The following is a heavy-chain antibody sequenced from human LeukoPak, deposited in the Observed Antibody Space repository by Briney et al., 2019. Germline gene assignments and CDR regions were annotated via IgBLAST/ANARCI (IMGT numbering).Heavy chain of an antibody. CDR2: ISSNGRIT. CDR3: ARVSGWYWFDN. CDR1: GFTFGTYA. V-gene: IGHV3-64*02. Sequence: GGSLRLSCAASGFTFGTYAMHWVRQAPGKGLEYVSAISSNGRITYYADSVKGRFTISRDNSKNILYLQMGSLRAEDTAVYYCARVSGWYWFDNWGQGTLVTLSS. J-gene: IGHJ4*02. D-gene: IGHD6-19*01.